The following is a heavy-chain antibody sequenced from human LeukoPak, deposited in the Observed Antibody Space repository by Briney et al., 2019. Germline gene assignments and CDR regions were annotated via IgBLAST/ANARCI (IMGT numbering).Heavy chain of an antibody. D-gene: IGHD1-26*01. Sequence: ASVKVSCKASGYTFTGYYMHWVRQAPGQGLEWMGWISPNSGGTSYAQKFQGRVTMTRDTSISTAYMELSRLRSDDTAVYYCARLGATDWFDPWGQGTLVTVSS. CDR3: ARLGATDWFDP. CDR1: GYTFTGYY. CDR2: ISPNSGGT. V-gene: IGHV1-2*02. J-gene: IGHJ5*02.